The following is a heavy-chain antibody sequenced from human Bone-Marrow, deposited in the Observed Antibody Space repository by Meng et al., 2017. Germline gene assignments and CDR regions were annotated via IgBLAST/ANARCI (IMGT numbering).Heavy chain of an antibody. D-gene: IGHD3-22*01. CDR3: ARAPYYYDSSGYYHFNWFDP. CDR1: GYTFTSYY. CDR2: INPSGGST. V-gene: IGHV1-46*01. J-gene: IGHJ5*02. Sequence: ASVKVSCKASGYTFTSYYMHWVRQAPGQGLEWMGIINPSGGSTSYAQKFQGRVTMTRDTSTSTAYMELRSLRSDDTAVYYCARAPYYYDSSGYYHFNWFDPWAREPWSPSPQ.